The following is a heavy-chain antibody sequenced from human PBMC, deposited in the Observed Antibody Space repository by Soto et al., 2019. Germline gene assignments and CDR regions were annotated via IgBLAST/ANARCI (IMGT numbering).Heavy chain of an antibody. CDR3: AREVTVRGYYYYYGMDV. J-gene: IGHJ6*02. CDR1: GGSISSYY. CDR2: IYTSGST. D-gene: IGHD4-17*01. Sequence: QVQLQESGPGLVKPSETLSLTCTVSGGSISSYYWSWIRQPAGTGLEWIGRIYTSGSTNYNPSLKSRVTMSVDTSKNQFSLKLSSVTAADTAVYYCAREVTVRGYYYYYGMDVWGQGTTVTVSS. V-gene: IGHV4-4*07.